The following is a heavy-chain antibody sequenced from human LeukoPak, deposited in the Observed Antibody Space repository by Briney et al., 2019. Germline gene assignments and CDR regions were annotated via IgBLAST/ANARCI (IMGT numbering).Heavy chain of an antibody. D-gene: IGHD2-2*01. Sequence: ASVKVSCKASGYTFTSYYMHWVRQAPGQGLEWMGIINASGGSTSYAQKFQGRVTMTRDTSTSTVYMELSSLRSEDTAVYYCARGAPGYCSSTSCYLLDYWGQGTLVTVSS. CDR2: INASGGST. V-gene: IGHV1-46*01. CDR3: ARGAPGYCSSTSCYLLDY. J-gene: IGHJ4*02. CDR1: GYTFTSYY.